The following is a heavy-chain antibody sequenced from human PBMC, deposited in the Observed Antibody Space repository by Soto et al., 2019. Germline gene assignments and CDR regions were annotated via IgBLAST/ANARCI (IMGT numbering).Heavy chain of an antibody. J-gene: IGHJ5*02. Sequence: ASVKVSCKASGYTFTSYGISWVRQAPGQGLEWMGWISAYNGNTNYAQKLQGRVTMTTDTSTSTAYMELRSLRSDDTAVYYCARVRLGRSWYDAGFDPWGQGTLVTVSS. V-gene: IGHV1-18*01. CDR1: GYTFTSYG. CDR2: ISAYNGNT. CDR3: ARVRLGRSWYDAGFDP. D-gene: IGHD6-13*01.